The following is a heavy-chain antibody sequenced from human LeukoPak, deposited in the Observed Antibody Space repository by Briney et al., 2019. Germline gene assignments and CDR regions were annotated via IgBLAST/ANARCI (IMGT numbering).Heavy chain of an antibody. Sequence: ASVKVSCKASGYTFTGYYMYWVRQAPGQGLEWMGWINPNSGGTNYAQKFQGRVTMTRDTSISTAYMELSRLRSDDTAVYYCARDRDYYDSSGYPKNWFDPWGQGTLVTVSS. CDR3: ARDRDYYDSSGYPKNWFDP. CDR1: GYTFTGYY. CDR2: INPNSGGT. J-gene: IGHJ5*02. V-gene: IGHV1-2*02. D-gene: IGHD3-22*01.